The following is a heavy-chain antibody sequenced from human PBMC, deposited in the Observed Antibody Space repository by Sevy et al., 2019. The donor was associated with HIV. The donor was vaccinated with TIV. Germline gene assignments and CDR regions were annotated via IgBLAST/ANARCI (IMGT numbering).Heavy chain of an antibody. V-gene: IGHV3-33*01. CDR1: GFTFSSYG. Sequence: GGSLRLSCAASGFTFSSYGMHWVRQGPGKGLEWVAVIWFDGSNTYYADSVKGRFTISRDIAKNTLHLQMNSLRAEDTAVYYCARDRYYDASGYYYYYYGMDVWGQGTTVTVSS. CDR3: ARDRYYDASGYYYYYYGMDV. CDR2: IWFDGSNT. J-gene: IGHJ6*02. D-gene: IGHD3-22*01.